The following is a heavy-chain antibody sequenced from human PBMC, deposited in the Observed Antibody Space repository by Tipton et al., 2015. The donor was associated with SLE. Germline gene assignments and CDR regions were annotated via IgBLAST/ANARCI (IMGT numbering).Heavy chain of an antibody. J-gene: IGHJ4*02. CDR3: AREGRGYDSSGREDYFDY. CDR2: IYSGGST. Sequence: SLRLSCAASGFTVSSNYMSWVRQAPGKGLEWVSVIYSGGSTYYADSVKGRFTISRDNSKNTLYLQMNSLRAEDTAVYYCAREGRGYDSSGREDYFDYWGQGTLVTVSS. CDR1: GFTVSSNY. V-gene: IGHV3-53*01. D-gene: IGHD3-22*01.